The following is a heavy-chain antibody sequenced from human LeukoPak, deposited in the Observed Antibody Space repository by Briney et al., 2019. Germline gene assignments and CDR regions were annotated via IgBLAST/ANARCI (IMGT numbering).Heavy chain of an antibody. J-gene: IGHJ4*02. CDR2: TDGATGNT. V-gene: IGHV1-3*02. D-gene: IGHD4-23*01. CDR1: GYTFTGYY. Sequence: GASVKVSCKASGYTFTGYYMHWVRQAPGQGLEWMGWTDGATGNTRFSQDFQGRLTITVDTSASTAYMELSSLRSEDTAVYYCARSPGGNARSWLDSWGQGTLVTVSS. CDR3: ARSPGGNARSWLDS.